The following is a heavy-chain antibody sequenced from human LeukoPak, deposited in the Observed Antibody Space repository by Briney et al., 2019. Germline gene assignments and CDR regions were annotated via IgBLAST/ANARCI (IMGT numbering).Heavy chain of an antibody. D-gene: IGHD3-10*01. CDR3: ARVNVLLWFGELCYFDY. CDR1: GGSFSGYY. V-gene: IGHV4-34*01. Sequence: SETLSLTCAVYGGSFSGYYWSWIRQPPGKGLEWIGEINHSGSTYYNPSLKSRVTISVDTSKNQFSLKLSSVTAADTAVYYCARVNVLLWFGELCYFDYWGQGTLVTVSS. CDR2: INHSGST. J-gene: IGHJ4*02.